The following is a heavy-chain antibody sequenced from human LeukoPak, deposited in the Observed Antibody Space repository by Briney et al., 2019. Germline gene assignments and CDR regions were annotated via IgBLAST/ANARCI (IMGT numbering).Heavy chain of an antibody. CDR1: GFTFGDYA. D-gene: IGHD5-12*01. V-gene: IGHV3-49*04. CDR3: TSGPSGYLYYYYGMDV. Sequence: GGSLRLSCTASGFTFGDYAMSWVRQAPGKGLEWVGFIRSKANGGTTEYAASVKGRFTISRDDSKSIAYLQMNSLKTEDTAVYYCTSGPSGYLYYYYGMDVWGKGTTVTVSS. CDR2: IRSKANGGTT. J-gene: IGHJ6*04.